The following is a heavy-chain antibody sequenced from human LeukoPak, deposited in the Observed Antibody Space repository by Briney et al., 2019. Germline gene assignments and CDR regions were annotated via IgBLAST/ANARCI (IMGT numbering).Heavy chain of an antibody. J-gene: IGHJ6*03. D-gene: IGHD3-22*01. CDR2: ISSSSSYI. CDR1: GFTFSSYS. Sequence: GGSLRLSCAASGFTFSSYSMNWVRQAPGKGLEWVSSISSSSSYIYYADSVKGRFTISRDNAKNSLYLQMNSLRAEDTAVYYCARAPYYYDSSGYKGGNHYYYYYMDVWGKGTTVTVSS. CDR3: ARAPYYYDSSGYKGGNHYYYYYMDV. V-gene: IGHV3-21*01.